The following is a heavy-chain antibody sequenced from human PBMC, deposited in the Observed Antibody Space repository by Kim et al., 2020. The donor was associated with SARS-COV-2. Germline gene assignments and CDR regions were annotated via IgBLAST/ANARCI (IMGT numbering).Heavy chain of an antibody. D-gene: IGHD3-10*01. V-gene: IGHV3-74*01. Sequence: SYADSVKGRFTISRDNAKNTLYLQMNSLRAEDTAVYYCARDFGNIEMAVRWGQGTLVTVSS. J-gene: IGHJ4*02. CDR3: ARDFGNIEMAVR.